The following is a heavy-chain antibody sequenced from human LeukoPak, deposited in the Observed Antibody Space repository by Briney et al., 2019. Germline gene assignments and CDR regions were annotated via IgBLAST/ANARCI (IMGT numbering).Heavy chain of an antibody. CDR1: GGSFSGYY. CDR3: ASLYDFWSGYYPRYYYGMDV. J-gene: IGHJ6*02. Sequence: SETLSLTCAVYGGSFSGYYWSWIRQPPGKGLEWIGEINHSGSTNYNPSLKSRVTISVDTSKNQFSLKLSSVTAADTAVYYCASLYDFWSGYYPRYYYGMDVWGQGTTVTVS. V-gene: IGHV4-34*01. D-gene: IGHD3-3*01. CDR2: INHSGST.